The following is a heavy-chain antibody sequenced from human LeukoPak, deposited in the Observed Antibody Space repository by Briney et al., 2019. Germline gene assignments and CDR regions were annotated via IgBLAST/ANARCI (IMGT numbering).Heavy chain of an antibody. CDR2: MNPNSGNT. J-gene: IGHJ4*02. CDR3: ATGIAVAGTRDY. Sequence: GASVKVSCKASGYTFTSYDINWVRQATGQGLEWMGWMNPNSGNTGYAQKFQGRVTMTRNTSISTAYMELSSLRSDDTAVYYCATGIAVAGTRDYWGQGTLVTVSS. D-gene: IGHD6-19*01. CDR1: GYTFTSYD. V-gene: IGHV1-8*01.